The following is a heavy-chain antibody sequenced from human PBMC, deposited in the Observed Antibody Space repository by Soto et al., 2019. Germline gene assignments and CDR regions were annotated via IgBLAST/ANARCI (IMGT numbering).Heavy chain of an antibody. J-gene: IGHJ4*02. D-gene: IGHD2-21*02. CDR3: AREYGGNSGTFDY. CDR1: GGYFSGYY. Sequence: PSETLSLTCAVYGGYFSGYYWSWIRQPPGKGLEWIGEINHSGSTNYNPSLKSRVTISVDTSKNQFSLKLSSVTAADTAVYYCAREYGGNSGTFDYWGQGTLVTVS. CDR2: INHSGST. V-gene: IGHV4-34*01.